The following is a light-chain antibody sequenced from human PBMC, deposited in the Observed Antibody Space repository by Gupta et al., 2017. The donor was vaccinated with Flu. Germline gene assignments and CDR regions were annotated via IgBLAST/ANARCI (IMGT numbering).Light chain of an antibody. J-gene: IGLJ2*01. CDR2: IDN. Sequence: SSNNGSTKVNGHRQLEGTAPEVLFYIDNQRPSGAPDRDSASRSGTSATLTVSRRQSEDEADYYCAAWDASQSGGLFGGGTKLTVL. CDR3: AAWDASQSGGL. CDR1: SSNNGSTK. V-gene: IGLV1-44*01.